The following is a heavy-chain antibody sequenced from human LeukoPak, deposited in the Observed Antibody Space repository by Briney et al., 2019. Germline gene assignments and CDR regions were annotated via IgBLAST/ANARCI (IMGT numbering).Heavy chain of an antibody. CDR3: AKGRLQGGSECRGVITPVDY. CDR2: INTDGSST. V-gene: IGHV3-74*01. D-gene: IGHD3-10*01. J-gene: IGHJ4*02. Sequence: PGGSLRLSCAASGFTFSNYWMHWVRQAPGKGLVWVSRINTDGSSTDYADSVKGRLTISRDNSKNTLFLQMSNVSADDTALYNGAKGRLQGGSECRGVITPVDYWGQGTLVTVTS. CDR1: GFTFSNYW.